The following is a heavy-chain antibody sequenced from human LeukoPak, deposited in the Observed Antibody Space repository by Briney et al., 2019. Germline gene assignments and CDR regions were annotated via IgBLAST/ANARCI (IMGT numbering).Heavy chain of an antibody. CDR2: IYYSGST. V-gene: IGHV4-59*08. J-gene: IGHJ4*02. CDR3: ARGAEYYAIWRGYAGYSDY. CDR1: GGSISSYY. D-gene: IGHD3-3*01. Sequence: SETLSLTCTASGGSISSYYWNWIRQPPGKGLEWIGYIYYSGSTNYNPSLKSRVTISVDTSKNQFSLRLSSVTAADTAVYFCARGAEYYAIWRGYAGYSDYWGQGISVTVSS.